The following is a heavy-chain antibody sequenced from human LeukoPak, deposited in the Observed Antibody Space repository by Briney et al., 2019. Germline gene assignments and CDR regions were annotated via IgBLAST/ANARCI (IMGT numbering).Heavy chain of an antibody. Sequence: GGSLRLSCAASGFTFSSYAMHWVRQAPGKGLEWVSSISSSSSYIYYADSVKGRFTISRDNAKNSLYLQMNSLRAEDTAVYYCARDSYGLDFDYWGQGTLVTVSS. CDR1: GFTFSSYA. J-gene: IGHJ4*02. CDR2: ISSSSSYI. D-gene: IGHD5-18*01. V-gene: IGHV3-21*01. CDR3: ARDSYGLDFDY.